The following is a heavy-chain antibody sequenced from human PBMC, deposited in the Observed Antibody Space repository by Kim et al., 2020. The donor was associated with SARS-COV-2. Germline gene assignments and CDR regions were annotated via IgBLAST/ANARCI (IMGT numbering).Heavy chain of an antibody. J-gene: IGHJ4*02. CDR1: GYTFTSYY. D-gene: IGHD3-22*01. Sequence: ASVKVSCKASGYTFTSYYMHWVRQAPGQGLEWRGIINPSGGSTSYAQKFQGRVTMTRDKSTSTVYMELSSLRSEDTAVYYCARQYDSSGQRRRRLFYWGQGTPVTASS. V-gene: IGHV1-46*01. CDR2: INPSGGST. CDR3: ARQYDSSGQRRRRLFY.